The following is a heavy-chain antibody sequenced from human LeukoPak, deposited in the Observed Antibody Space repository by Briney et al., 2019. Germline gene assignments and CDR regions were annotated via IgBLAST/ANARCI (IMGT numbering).Heavy chain of an antibody. J-gene: IGHJ3*02. Sequence: GGSLRLSCAASGVTFSHYWMQGGRQAPGEGGLWGSRINSDGSPTTYADSVKGRLTISRDNAKNTLCLQMNSLRAEDTAEYYCARVWGSDAFDIWGQGTMVTVSS. V-gene: IGHV3-74*01. CDR3: ARVWGSDAFDI. CDR2: INSDGSPT. D-gene: IGHD3-16*01. CDR1: GVTFSHYW.